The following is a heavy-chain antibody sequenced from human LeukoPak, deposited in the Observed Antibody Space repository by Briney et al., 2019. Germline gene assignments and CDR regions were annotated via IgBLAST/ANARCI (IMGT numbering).Heavy chain of an antibody. D-gene: IGHD3-22*01. CDR2: TSYDGSNK. CDR1: GFTFSSYG. Sequence: GGSLRLSCAASGFTFSSYGMHWVRQAPGKGLEWVAVTSYDGSNKYYADSVKGRFTISRGNSKNTLYLQMNSLRAEDTAVYYCAKDTEGYYDSSGYADYWGQGTLVTVSS. V-gene: IGHV3-30*18. CDR3: AKDTEGYYDSSGYADY. J-gene: IGHJ4*02.